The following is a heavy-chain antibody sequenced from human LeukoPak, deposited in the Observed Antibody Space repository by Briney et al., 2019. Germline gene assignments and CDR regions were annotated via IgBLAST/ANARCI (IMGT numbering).Heavy chain of an antibody. CDR2: IYYSGST. CDR3: AREDYDFWSAMDV. J-gene: IGHJ6*03. CDR1: GGSISGYY. D-gene: IGHD3-3*01. V-gene: IGHV4-59*01. Sequence: SQTLSLTCTVSGGSISGYYWNWIRQPPGKGLEWIGYIYYSGSTNYNPSLKSRVTISVDTSKNQFSLKLSSVTAADTAVYYCAREDYDFWSAMDVWGKGTTVTVSS.